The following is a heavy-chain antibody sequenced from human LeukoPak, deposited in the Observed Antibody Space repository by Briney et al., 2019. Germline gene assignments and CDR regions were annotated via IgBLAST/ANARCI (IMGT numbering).Heavy chain of an antibody. CDR1: GFTFSSYG. J-gene: IGHJ4*02. CDR3: AKAGYSSSWSTSPLRY. Sequence: GRSLRLSCAASGFTFSSYGMHWVRQAPGKGLEWVAVISYDGSNKYYADSVKGRFTISRDNSKNTLYLQMYSLRAEDTAVYYCAKAGYSSSWSTSPLRYWGQGTLVTVSS. D-gene: IGHD6-13*01. V-gene: IGHV3-30*18. CDR2: ISYDGSNK.